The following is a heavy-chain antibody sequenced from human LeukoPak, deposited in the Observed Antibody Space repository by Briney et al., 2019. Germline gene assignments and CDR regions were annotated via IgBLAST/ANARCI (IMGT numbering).Heavy chain of an antibody. V-gene: IGHV3-9*01. D-gene: IGHD5-18*01. CDR1: GFTFDDYA. CDR2: ISWNSGSI. CDR3: LRYNYGYYFDY. Sequence: GGSLRLSCAASGFTFDDYAMHWVRQAPGKGLEWVSGISWNSGSIGYADSVKGRFTISRDNAKNSLYLQMNSLRAEDTAVYYCLRYNYGYYFDYWGQGTLVTVSS. J-gene: IGHJ4*02.